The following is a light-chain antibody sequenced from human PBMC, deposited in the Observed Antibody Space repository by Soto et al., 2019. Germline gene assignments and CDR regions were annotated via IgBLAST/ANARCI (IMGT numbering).Light chain of an antibody. J-gene: IGKJ5*01. CDR3: QQYNNWPS. Sequence: EIVMTQNTATLSVSPGERATLSCRASQTVSRNLAWYQQRPGQAPRLLIYDISNRATGVPARFSGSGSETEFTLTIRSLQSEDFAVYFCQQYNNWPSFGQGTRLEIK. V-gene: IGKV3-15*01. CDR2: DIS. CDR1: QTVSRN.